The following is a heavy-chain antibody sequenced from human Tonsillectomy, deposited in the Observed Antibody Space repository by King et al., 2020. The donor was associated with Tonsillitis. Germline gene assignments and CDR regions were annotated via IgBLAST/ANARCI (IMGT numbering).Heavy chain of an antibody. CDR1: GFTFSNYW. CDR2: VNSDESIT. D-gene: IGHD2-2*01. Sequence: VQLVESGGGSVQPGGSLRLSCAASGFTFSNYWMHWVRQAPGKGLVWVSRVNSDESITDYADSVKGRFTISRDNAKNTLYLEMNSLRAEDTAVYYCSRPGGVYCSSTTCYDYFDYWGQGTLVTVSS. J-gene: IGHJ4*02. V-gene: IGHV3-74*01. CDR3: SRPGGVYCSSTTCYDYFDY.